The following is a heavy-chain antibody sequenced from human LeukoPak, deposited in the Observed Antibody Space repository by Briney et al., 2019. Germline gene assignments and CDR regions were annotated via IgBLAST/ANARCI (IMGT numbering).Heavy chain of an antibody. CDR1: GFTFSSYW. CDR3: ARGRIAAAGIFGVRRYFDY. J-gene: IGHJ4*02. CDR2: IKQDGSEK. V-gene: IGHV3-7*01. Sequence: PGGSLRLSCAASGFTFSSYWMSWVRQAPGKGLEWVANIKQDGSEKYYVDSVKGRFTISRDNAKNSLYLQMNSLRAEDTAVYYCARGRIAAAGIFGVRRYFDYWGQGTLVTVSS. D-gene: IGHD6-13*01.